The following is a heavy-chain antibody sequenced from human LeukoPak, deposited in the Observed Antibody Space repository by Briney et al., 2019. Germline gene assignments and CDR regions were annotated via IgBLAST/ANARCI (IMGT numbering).Heavy chain of an antibody. CDR2: ISRTGNST. J-gene: IGHJ6*02. CDR1: GFTLSSYE. Sequence: PGGSLRLSCAASGFTLSSYEMNWVRLAPGKGLEWISYISRTGNSTYYADSVKGRFTISRDSAKNSLYLQMNSLRAEDTAVYYCAAAVRSYGMDVWGQGTTVTVSS. CDR3: AAAVRSYGMDV. D-gene: IGHD6-25*01. V-gene: IGHV3-48*03.